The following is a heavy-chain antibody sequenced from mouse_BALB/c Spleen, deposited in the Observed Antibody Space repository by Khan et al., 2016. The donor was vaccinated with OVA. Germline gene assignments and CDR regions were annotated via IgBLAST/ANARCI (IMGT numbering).Heavy chain of an antibody. CDR3: ARAIRAN. J-gene: IGHJ2*01. CDR2: ISCSGST. CDR1: GFSITSVYA. Sequence: EVQLQESGPGLVKPSQSLSLTCTVSGFSITSVYAWSWIRQFPGNLLEWMGYISCSGSTSYNPSLKSRISITRDTSKNQFFLQWNSVTTEDTATYDSARAIRANWGQGTTLTVSA. D-gene: IGHD3-3*01. V-gene: IGHV3-2*02.